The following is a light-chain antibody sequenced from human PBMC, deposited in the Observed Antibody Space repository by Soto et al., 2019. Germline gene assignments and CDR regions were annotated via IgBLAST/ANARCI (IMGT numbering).Light chain of an antibody. CDR3: QQYHNYPRT. Sequence: EIVLTQSPGTLSLSPGERATLSCRASQSVSSSYLAWYQQKPGQAPRLLIYGASSRATGIPDRFSGSGSGTDFTLTISRLEPDDFATYYCQQYHNYPRTFGQGTRVEIK. J-gene: IGKJ1*01. V-gene: IGKV3-20*01. CDR1: QSVSSSY. CDR2: GAS.